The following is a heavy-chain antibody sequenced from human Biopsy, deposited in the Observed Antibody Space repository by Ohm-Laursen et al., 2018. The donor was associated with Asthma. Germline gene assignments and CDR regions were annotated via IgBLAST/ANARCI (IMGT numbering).Heavy chain of an antibody. CDR2: VYYSGST. J-gene: IGHJ4*02. D-gene: IGHD2-21*02. CDR1: GGSINNFY. CDR3: ARGVDRVTGLLDHFDS. V-gene: IGHV4-59*01. Sequence: GTLSLTCTVSGGSINNFYWSWIRPPPGKGLESIGHVYYSGSTNYNPSLKSRVTISIDASKNQFSLKLTSVTAADTDVYYCARGVDRVTGLLDHFDSWGQGTLVTVSS.